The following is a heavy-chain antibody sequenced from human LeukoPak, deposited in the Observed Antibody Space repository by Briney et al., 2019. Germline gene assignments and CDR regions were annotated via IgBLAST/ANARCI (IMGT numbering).Heavy chain of an antibody. CDR1: GFTVSSNY. J-gene: IGHJ1*01. Sequence: GGSLRLSCAASGFTVSSNYMSWVRQAPGKGLEWVSVIYSGGSTYYADSVKGRFTISRDNSKNTLYLRMNSLRAEDTAVYYCAGVSGTDGAEYFQHWGQGTLVTVSS. CDR3: AGVSGTDGAEYFQH. V-gene: IGHV3-53*01. CDR2: IYSGGST. D-gene: IGHD5-24*01.